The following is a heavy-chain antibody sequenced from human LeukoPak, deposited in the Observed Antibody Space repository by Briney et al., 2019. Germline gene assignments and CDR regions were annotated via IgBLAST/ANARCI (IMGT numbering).Heavy chain of an antibody. Sequence: GGSLRLSCAASGFTFSSYGMTWVRQAPGKGLEWVSAINGGGRSTSYADSAKGRFTISRDNSKNTLCLQMNSLSAEDTAVYYCAKGDTDSYGYYYFVYWGQGTMVTVSS. CDR3: AKGDTDSYGYYYFVY. D-gene: IGHD3-22*01. CDR1: GFTFSSYG. J-gene: IGHJ4*02. V-gene: IGHV3-23*01. CDR2: INGGGRST.